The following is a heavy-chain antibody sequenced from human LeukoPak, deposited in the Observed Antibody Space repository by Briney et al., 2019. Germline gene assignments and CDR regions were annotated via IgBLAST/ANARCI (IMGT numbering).Heavy chain of an antibody. CDR1: GYTFTSYG. CDR3: ARSDHHAHLSGSYFDFDY. Sequence: APVKVSCKASGYTFTSYGISWVRQAPGQGLEWMGWISAYNGNTNYAQKLQGRVTMTTDTSTSTAYMELRSLRSDDTAVYYCARSDHHAHLSGSYFDFDYWGQGTLVTVSS. V-gene: IGHV1-18*01. D-gene: IGHD1-26*01. J-gene: IGHJ4*02. CDR2: ISAYNGNT.